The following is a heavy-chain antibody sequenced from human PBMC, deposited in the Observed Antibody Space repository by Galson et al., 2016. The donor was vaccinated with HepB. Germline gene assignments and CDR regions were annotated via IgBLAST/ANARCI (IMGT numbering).Heavy chain of an antibody. CDR3: VKLRGRLYTVAEN. CDR2: ISGSGDST. D-gene: IGHD3-16*01. Sequence: SLRLFCAASGFSFDNSAMTWVRQAPGKGLEWVSGISGSGDSTYSADCVKGRLTISRDNSKSTLYLQMNSLRAEDTAVYYCVKLRGRLYTVAENWGPGTLVTVSS. V-gene: IGHV3-23*01. CDR1: GFSFDNSA. J-gene: IGHJ4*02.